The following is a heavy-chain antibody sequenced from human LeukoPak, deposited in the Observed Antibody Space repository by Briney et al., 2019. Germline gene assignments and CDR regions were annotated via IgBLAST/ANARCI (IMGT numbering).Heavy chain of an antibody. CDR1: GFTFSSYA. J-gene: IGHJ4*02. Sequence: PGGSLRLSXAASGFTFSSYAISWVGQAPGKGLEWVSAISGSGGSTYYADSVKGRLTISRDNSKNTLYLQMNSLRAEDTAVYYCAKDRETVRGVIFDYWGQGTLVTVSS. CDR3: AKDRETVRGVIFDY. CDR2: ISGSGGST. D-gene: IGHD3-10*01. V-gene: IGHV3-23*01.